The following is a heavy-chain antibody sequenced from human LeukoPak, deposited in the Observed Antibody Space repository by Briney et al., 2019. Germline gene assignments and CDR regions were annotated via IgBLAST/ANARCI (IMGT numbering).Heavy chain of an antibody. CDR1: GFTFSSYW. CDR3: ARGGIPDY. V-gene: IGHV4-4*07. D-gene: IGHD2-21*01. Sequence: GSLRLSCAASGFTFSSYWMSWVRQPAGKGLEWIGRFYTGGTPNYNPSLKSRVTILVDTSRNQFSLKLSSVTAADTAVYYCARGGIPDYWGQGILVTVSS. J-gene: IGHJ4*02. CDR2: FYTGGTP.